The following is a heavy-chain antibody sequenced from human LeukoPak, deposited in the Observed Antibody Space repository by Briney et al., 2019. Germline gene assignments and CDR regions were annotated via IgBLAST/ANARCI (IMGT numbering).Heavy chain of an antibody. J-gene: IGHJ4*02. V-gene: IGHV3-30*18. CDR1: GFTFSKYG. CDR2: VSFDGGNK. CDR3: AKDYRHYGGNPAH. Sequence: GGSLRLSCTASGFTFSKYGMHWVRLAPGRGLERVAVVSFDGGNKFYADSVKGRFTISRDNSNNMVYLQMNSLMIDDTGVYYCAKDYRHYGGNPAHWGQGTLVTVSS. D-gene: IGHD4-23*01.